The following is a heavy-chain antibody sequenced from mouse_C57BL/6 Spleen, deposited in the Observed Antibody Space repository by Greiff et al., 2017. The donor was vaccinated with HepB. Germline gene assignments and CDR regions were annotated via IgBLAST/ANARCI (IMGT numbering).Heavy chain of an antibody. CDR2: IWSGGST. J-gene: IGHJ4*01. D-gene: IGHD1-1*01. CDR3: ARRGAITTVVATDYAMDY. Sequence: VQLHQSGPGLVQPSQSLSITCTVSGFSLTSYGVHWVRQSPGKGLEWLGVIWSGGSTDYNAAFISRLSISKDNSKSQVFFKMNSLQADDTAIYYCARRGAITTVVATDYAMDYWGQGTSVTVSS. V-gene: IGHV2-2*01. CDR1: GFSLTSYG.